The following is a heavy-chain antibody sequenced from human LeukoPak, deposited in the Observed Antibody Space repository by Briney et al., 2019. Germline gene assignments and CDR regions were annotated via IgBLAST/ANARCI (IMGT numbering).Heavy chain of an antibody. V-gene: IGHV1-3*01. CDR3: ARDLGSGSGPDY. Sequence: GASVKVSCKASGYTFTSYAMHWVRQAPGQRLEWMGWIDAGNGNTKYSQKFQGRVTITRDTSASTAYMELSSLRSEDTAVYYCARDLGSGSGPDYWGQGTLVTFSS. D-gene: IGHD3-3*01. J-gene: IGHJ4*02. CDR1: GYTFTSYA. CDR2: IDAGNGNT.